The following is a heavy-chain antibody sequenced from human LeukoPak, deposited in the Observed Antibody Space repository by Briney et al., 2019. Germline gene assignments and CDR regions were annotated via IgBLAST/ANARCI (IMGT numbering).Heavy chain of an antibody. CDR2: IHPSGGNT. J-gene: IGHJ4*02. D-gene: IGHD2-2*01. CDR3: ARDCSSPGCQAPVFNT. Sequence: ASVKVSCKASGYTFTSNYMHWVRQAPGQGLEWMGIIHPSGGNTNYAQKFQGRVAMTRDTSTSTVYMELSSLRSEDTAIYYWARDCSSPGCQAPVFNTGGQGTLATVSS. CDR1: GYTFTSNY. V-gene: IGHV1-46*01.